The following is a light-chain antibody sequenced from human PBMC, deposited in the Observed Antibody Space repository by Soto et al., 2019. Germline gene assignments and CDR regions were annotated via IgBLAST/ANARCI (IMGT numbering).Light chain of an antibody. Sequence: EIVMMQSPATLSVSPGERATLSCRASQSVNSNLAWYQQKPGQAPRLLIYGASTRATGIPARFSGSGSGTEFTLTISSLQSEDSAVYYCQQYNSWPPKYTFGQGTKLEIK. CDR2: GAS. V-gene: IGKV3-15*01. CDR3: QQYNSWPPKYT. J-gene: IGKJ2*01. CDR1: QSVNSN.